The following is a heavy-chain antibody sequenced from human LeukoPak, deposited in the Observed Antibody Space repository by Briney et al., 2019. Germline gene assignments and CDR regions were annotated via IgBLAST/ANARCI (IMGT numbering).Heavy chain of an antibody. V-gene: IGHV4-59*12. CDR2: IYYSGST. J-gene: IGHJ3*02. CDR3: ARATSSGWFGGAFDI. Sequence: SETLSLTCTVSGGSISSYYWSWIRQPPGKGLEWIGYIYYSGSTNYNPSLKSRVTISVDKSKNQFSLKLSSVTAADTAVYYCARATSSGWFGGAFDIWGQGTMVTVSS. D-gene: IGHD6-19*01. CDR1: GGSISSYY.